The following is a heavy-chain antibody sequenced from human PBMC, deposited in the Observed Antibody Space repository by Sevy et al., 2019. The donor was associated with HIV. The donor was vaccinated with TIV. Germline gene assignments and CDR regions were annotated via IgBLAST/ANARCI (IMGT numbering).Heavy chain of an antibody. Sequence: GGSLRLSCVASGFTFSKAWMSWVRQAQGKGLEWVGRIKSKTDGATRDLAAPVKGRIIISRDDSKNTLYLQISNLKIEDTGVYFCAAGVGASDFDYWGQGTLVTVSS. V-gene: IGHV3-15*01. D-gene: IGHD1-26*01. CDR3: AAGVGASDFDY. J-gene: IGHJ4*02. CDR2: IKSKTDGATR. CDR1: GFTFSKAW.